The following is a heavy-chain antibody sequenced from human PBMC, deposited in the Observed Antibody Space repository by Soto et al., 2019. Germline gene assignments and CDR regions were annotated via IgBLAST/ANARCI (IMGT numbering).Heavy chain of an antibody. J-gene: IGHJ6*02. CDR3: GSTGGITVVRGVNYYYYGMDV. CDR1: GGTYSSCT. D-gene: IGHD3-10*01. V-gene: IGHV1-69*02. CDR2: IIPILGIA. Sequence: ASVKVSCKASGGTYSSCTSSWVRQYTKQGLEWMGRIIPILGIANYAQKFQGRVTITADKSTSTAYMELSSLRSEDTAVYYCGSTGGITVVRGVNYYYYGMDVWGQGTTVTVSS.